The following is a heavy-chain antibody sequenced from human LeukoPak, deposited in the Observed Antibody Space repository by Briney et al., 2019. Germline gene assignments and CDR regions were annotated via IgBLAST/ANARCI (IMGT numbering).Heavy chain of an antibody. CDR3: TSSTRDSDTYYYYGMDV. CDR1: GFTFGDYA. D-gene: IGHD5-18*01. CDR2: IRSKAYGGTT. Sequence: GGSLRLSCTASGFTFGDYAMSWFRQAPGKGLEWVGFIRSKAYGGTTEYAASVKGRFTISRDDSQSIAYLQMNSLKTEDTAVYYCTSSTRDSDTYYYYGMDVWGQGTTVTVSS. V-gene: IGHV3-49*03. J-gene: IGHJ6*02.